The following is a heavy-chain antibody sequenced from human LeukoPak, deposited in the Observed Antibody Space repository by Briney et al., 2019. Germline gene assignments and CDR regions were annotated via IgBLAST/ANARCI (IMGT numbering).Heavy chain of an antibody. CDR2: INAYNGDT. D-gene: IGHD6-19*01. CDR3: ARGSSSDWPLEY. Sequence: ASVKVSCKASGYTFINYATHWVRQAPGQRLEWMGWINAYNGDTEYSQKFQGRVTITRDTSASTAYMELSTLRSEDTAVYYCARGSSSDWPLEYWGRGILVTVSS. V-gene: IGHV1-3*01. CDR1: GYTFINYA. J-gene: IGHJ4*02.